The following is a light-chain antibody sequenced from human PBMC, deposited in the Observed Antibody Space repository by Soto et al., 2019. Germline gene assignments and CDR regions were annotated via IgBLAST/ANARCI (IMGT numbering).Light chain of an antibody. CDR2: DVI. CDR1: SSDVGVYKY. Sequence: QSALIQPRSVSGSPGQSVTISCTGTSSDVGVYKYVSWYRQHPGKAPKLMIYDVITRPSGVPDRFSGSKSGNTASLTISGLHAEDEADYYCCSYAGDYTFVFGSGTKLTVL. CDR3: CSYAGDYTFV. J-gene: IGLJ1*01. V-gene: IGLV2-11*01.